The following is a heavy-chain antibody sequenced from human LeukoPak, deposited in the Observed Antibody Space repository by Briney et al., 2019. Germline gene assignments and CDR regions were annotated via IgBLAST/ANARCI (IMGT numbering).Heavy chain of an antibody. V-gene: IGHV3-7*01. D-gene: IGHD6-13*01. CDR1: GFTFSSYW. CDR2: IKQDGSEK. CDR3: ARDQGSSWYGYRY. J-gene: IGHJ4*02. Sequence: GGSLRLSCAASGFTFSSYWMSWVRQAPGKGLDWVANIKQDGSEKYYVDSVKGRFTISRDNAKNSLYLQMSSLRAEDTAVYYCARDQGSSWYGYRYWGQGTLVTVSS.